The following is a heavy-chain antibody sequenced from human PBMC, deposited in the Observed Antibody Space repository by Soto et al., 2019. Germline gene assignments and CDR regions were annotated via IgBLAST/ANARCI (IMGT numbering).Heavy chain of an antibody. CDR2: IYTSGST. CDR1: GGSISSYY. J-gene: IGHJ4*02. D-gene: IGHD3-3*01. V-gene: IGHV4-4*07. CDR3: ARDRATIFGVVIEPEYYFDY. Sequence: SETLSLTCTVSGGSISSYYWSWIRQPAGKGLEWIGRIYTSGSTNYNPSLKSRVTMSVDTSKNQFSLKLSSVTAADTAVYYCARDRATIFGVVIEPEYYFDYWGQGTLVTVSS.